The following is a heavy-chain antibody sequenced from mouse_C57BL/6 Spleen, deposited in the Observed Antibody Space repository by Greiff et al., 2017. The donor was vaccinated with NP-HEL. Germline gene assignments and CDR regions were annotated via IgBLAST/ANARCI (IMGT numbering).Heavy chain of an antibody. D-gene: IGHD1-3*01. CDR2: IYPGDGDT. V-gene: IGHV1-80*01. Sequence: QVQLQQSGAELVKPGASVKISCKASGYAFSSYWMNWVKQRPGKGLEWIGQIYPGDGDTNYNGKFKGKATLTADKSSSTAYMQLSSLTSEDSAVYLCARRGIYTYFDYWGQGTTLTVSS. J-gene: IGHJ2*01. CDR1: GYAFSSYW. CDR3: ARRGIYTYFDY.